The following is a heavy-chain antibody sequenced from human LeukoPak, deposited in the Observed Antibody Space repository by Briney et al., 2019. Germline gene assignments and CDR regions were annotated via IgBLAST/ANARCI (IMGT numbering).Heavy chain of an antibody. CDR1: GFTFSSYA. CDR2: ISSSSSTI. CDR3: ARGSTYYGSSGQVPFDY. V-gene: IGHV3-48*01. Sequence: GGSLRLSCAASGFTFSSYAMSWVRQAPGKGLEWVSYISSSSSTIYYADSVKGRFTISRDNAKNSLYLQMNSLRAEDTAVYYCARGSTYYGSSGQVPFDYWGQGTLVTVSS. D-gene: IGHD3-22*01. J-gene: IGHJ4*02.